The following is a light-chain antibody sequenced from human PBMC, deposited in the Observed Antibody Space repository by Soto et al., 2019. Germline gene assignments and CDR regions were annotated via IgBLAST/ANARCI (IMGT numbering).Light chain of an antibody. CDR2: GAS. CDR3: QQLNSYPLT. CDR1: QGISTY. V-gene: IGKV1-9*01. J-gene: IGKJ4*01. Sequence: DIQLTQSPSFLSASVGDRVTISCRASQGISTYLVWYQQRPGKAPKLLIHGASTLQSGVPSRFSGSGSGTEFTLTISSLQPEDFATYYCQQLNSYPLTFGGGTKVEIK.